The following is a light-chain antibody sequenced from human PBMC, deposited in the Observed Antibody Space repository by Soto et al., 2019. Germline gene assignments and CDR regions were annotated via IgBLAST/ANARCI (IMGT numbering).Light chain of an antibody. CDR3: QQYGRSPFT. Sequence: EIGLTQSPGTLSLSPGERATLSCRASHSVSSSYLAWYQQKPGQAPRLLIYGASSRATGIPGRFSGSGSGTDFTLTISRLEPEDFAVYYCQQYGRSPFTFGPGTKVDIK. CDR1: HSVSSSY. V-gene: IGKV3-20*01. CDR2: GAS. J-gene: IGKJ3*01.